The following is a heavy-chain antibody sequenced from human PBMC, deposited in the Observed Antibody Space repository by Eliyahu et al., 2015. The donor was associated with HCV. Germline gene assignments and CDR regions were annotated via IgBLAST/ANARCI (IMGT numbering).Heavy chain of an antibody. CDR3: VGGQNYRFDY. Sequence: EVQLVESGGGLVQPGGSLRLSCAASGFSFSNYWMHWVRQAPGKGLVWVSRINSDGRSTDYADSVKGRFNISRDNAKNRLYLQMSTLRGDDTAVYYCVGGQNYRFDYWGQGTLVTVSS. D-gene: IGHD3-16*02. V-gene: IGHV3-74*01. CDR1: GFSFSNYW. J-gene: IGHJ4*02. CDR2: INSDGRST.